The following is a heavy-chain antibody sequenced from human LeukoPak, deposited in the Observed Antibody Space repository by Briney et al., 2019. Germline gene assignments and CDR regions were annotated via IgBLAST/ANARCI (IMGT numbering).Heavy chain of an antibody. V-gene: IGHV4-4*08. Sequence: PSETLSLTCTVSGGSISSYYWSWIRQPPGKGLEWIGRIYTSGSTNYNPSLKSRVTISVDTSKNQFSLKLSSVTAADTAVYYCARDFVAAAGIGYYFDYWGQGTLVTVSS. CDR1: GGSISSYY. D-gene: IGHD6-13*01. CDR3: ARDFVAAAGIGYYFDY. J-gene: IGHJ4*02. CDR2: IYTSGST.